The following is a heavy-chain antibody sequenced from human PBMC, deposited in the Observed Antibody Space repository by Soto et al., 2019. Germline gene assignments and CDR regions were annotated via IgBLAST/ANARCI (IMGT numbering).Heavy chain of an antibody. Sequence: SETLSLTCSVSGADINTYSWTWIRQPAGKGLEWIGRIYTSASINYNPSLKGRVTLSVDTSTNQVSLRLASVTAADTAMYYCARVSLYCTNGVCHFDYWGQGTLVTVSS. CDR1: GADINTYS. CDR2: IYTSASI. V-gene: IGHV4-4*07. D-gene: IGHD2-8*01. J-gene: IGHJ4*02. CDR3: ARVSLYCTNGVCHFDY.